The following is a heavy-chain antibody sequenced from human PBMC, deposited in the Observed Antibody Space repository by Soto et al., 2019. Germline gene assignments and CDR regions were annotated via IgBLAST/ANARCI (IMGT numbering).Heavy chain of an antibody. CDR3: ARVKECSSSSCYARDAFHI. D-gene: IGHD2-2*01. J-gene: IGHJ3*02. Sequence: GALRLSCAASGFTFSDHYMSWIRQAPGKGLEWVSYISCGTSGIYYADSVRGRFTISRDNAKNSLYLQMNSRRAEDTAVYYCARVKECSSSSCYARDAFHIWGQGTMVTVSS. CDR2: ISCGTSGI. CDR1: GFTFSDHY. V-gene: IGHV3-11*01.